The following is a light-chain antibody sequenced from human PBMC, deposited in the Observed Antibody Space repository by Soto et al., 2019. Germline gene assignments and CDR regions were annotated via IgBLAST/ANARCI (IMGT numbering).Light chain of an antibody. CDR3: LQYYSYPHT. CDR1: QAITNS. J-gene: IGKJ4*01. Sequence: DIQVTHSPSSLSASLGDRVSITCRASQAITNSLAWVHQRPWKAPESLIYAASSLQTGVPSRFSGSGSETEFTLTISSLQPEDLGTYYCLQYYSYPHTFAGGTKVDIK. V-gene: IGKV1-16*01. CDR2: AAS.